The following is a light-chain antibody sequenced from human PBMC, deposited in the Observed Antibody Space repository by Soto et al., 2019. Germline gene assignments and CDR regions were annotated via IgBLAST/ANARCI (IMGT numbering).Light chain of an antibody. J-gene: IGKJ5*01. V-gene: IGKV1-5*03. CDR1: QSISGW. CDR3: QQYKSYYPIT. Sequence: DIQMTQSPSTLSASVGDRVTIXXRASQSISGWLAWYQQKPGKAPKLXXYKASSLESGVPSRFSGSGFGTEFTLTISSLQPDDFATYYCQQYKSYYPITVGQGTRLEIK. CDR2: KAS.